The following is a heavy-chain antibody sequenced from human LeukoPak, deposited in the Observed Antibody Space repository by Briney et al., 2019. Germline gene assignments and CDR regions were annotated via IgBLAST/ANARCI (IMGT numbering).Heavy chain of an antibody. CDR1: AFTFSTYA. Sequence: PGGSLRLSCAASAFTFSTYAMSWLRQAPGTGLEWVSVISGSGGTTYYTDSVKGRFTISRDNSKNTLFLQMNSLRVEDTAVYYCAKAGCTNAVCYRNYWGQGTLVTVSS. J-gene: IGHJ4*02. CDR2: ISGSGGTT. V-gene: IGHV3-23*01. D-gene: IGHD2-8*01. CDR3: AKAGCTNAVCYRNY.